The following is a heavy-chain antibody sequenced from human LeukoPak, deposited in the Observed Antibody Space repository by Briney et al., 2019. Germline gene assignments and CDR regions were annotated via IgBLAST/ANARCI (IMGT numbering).Heavy chain of an antibody. CDR3: AKGKGYSSSSSDH. CDR2: ISGSDGST. V-gene: IGHV3-23*01. Sequence: GGSLRLSCAASGVTFNSHAMNWFRQAPGKGLEWVSAISGSDGSTYYADSVKGRFTISRDNSKNTLYLQMNSLRAEDTAVYHCAKGKGYSSSSSDHWGQGTLVTASS. D-gene: IGHD6-6*01. J-gene: IGHJ5*02. CDR1: GVTFNSHA.